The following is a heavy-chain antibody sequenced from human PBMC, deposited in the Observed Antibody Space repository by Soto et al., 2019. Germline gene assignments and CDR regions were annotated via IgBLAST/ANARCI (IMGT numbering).Heavy chain of an antibody. Sequence: SETLSLTCVVSGGSISSGGYSWSWIRQPPGKGLEWIGYIYHSGSTYYNPSLKSRVTISVDRSKNQFSLKLSSVTAADTAVYYCDRTTYYDFWSGPNWFDPWGQGTLVTVSS. D-gene: IGHD3-3*01. J-gene: IGHJ5*02. CDR1: GGSISSGGYS. CDR3: DRTTYYDFWSGPNWFDP. V-gene: IGHV4-30-2*01. CDR2: IYHSGST.